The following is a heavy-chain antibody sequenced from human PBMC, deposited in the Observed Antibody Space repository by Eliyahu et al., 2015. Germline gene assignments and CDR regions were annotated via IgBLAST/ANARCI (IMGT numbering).Heavy chain of an antibody. CDR3: ARMNSYGPNFDY. Sequence: QVQLQQWGAGLLKPSETLSLTCAVYGGSFSGYYWSWIRQPPGKGLEWIGEINHSGSTNYNPSLKSRVTISVDTSKNQFSLKLSSVTAADTAVYYCARMNSYGPNFDYWDQGTLVTVSS. J-gene: IGHJ4*02. D-gene: IGHD5-18*01. V-gene: IGHV4-34*01. CDR2: INHSGST. CDR1: GGSFSGYY.